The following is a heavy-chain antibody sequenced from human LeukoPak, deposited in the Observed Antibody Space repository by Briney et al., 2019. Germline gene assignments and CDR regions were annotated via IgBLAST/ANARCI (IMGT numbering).Heavy chain of an antibody. J-gene: IGHJ4*02. D-gene: IGHD4-11*01. CDR3: ARALMTTVTLGDY. V-gene: IGHV1-2*02. CDR2: INPNSGVT. Sequence: GASVRVSCKASGYTLTSYYMHWVRQAPGQGLEWMAWINPNSGVTNYAQKFQGRVTLTRDTPISTVYMEVSRLRSDDTAVYYCARALMTTVTLGDYWGQGTLVTVSS. CDR1: GYTLTSYY.